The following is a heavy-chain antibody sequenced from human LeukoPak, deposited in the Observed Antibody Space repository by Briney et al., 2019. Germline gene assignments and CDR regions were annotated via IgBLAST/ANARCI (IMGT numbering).Heavy chain of an antibody. D-gene: IGHD3-10*01. CDR1: GFTFSSYA. Sequence: PGGSLRLSCAASGFTFSSYAMSWVRQAPGKGLEWVSAISGSGGSTYYAHSVKGRFTISRDNSNNTLYMQMNSLRADDTAVYYCAKYAPYYDGSGSFSDYYYYGMDVWGQGTTVTVSS. CDR3: AKYAPYYDGSGSFSDYYYYGMDV. J-gene: IGHJ6*02. V-gene: IGHV3-23*01. CDR2: ISGSGGST.